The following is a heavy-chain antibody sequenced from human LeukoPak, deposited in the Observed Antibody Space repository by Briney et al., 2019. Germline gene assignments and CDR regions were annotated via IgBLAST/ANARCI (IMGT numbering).Heavy chain of an antibody. V-gene: IGHV1-8*01. CDR1: GYTFTSYD. Sequence: GASVKVSCKASGYTFTSYDINWVRQATGQGLEWMGWMNPNSGNTGYAQKFQGRVTMTRNTSISTAYMELSSLRSEDTAVYYCARMSSNWPHWFDPWGQGTLVTVSS. CDR3: ARMSSNWPHWFDP. J-gene: IGHJ5*02. CDR2: MNPNSGNT. D-gene: IGHD6-13*01.